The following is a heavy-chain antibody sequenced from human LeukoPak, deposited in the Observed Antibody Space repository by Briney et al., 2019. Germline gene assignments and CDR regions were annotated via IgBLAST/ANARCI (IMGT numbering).Heavy chain of an antibody. V-gene: IGHV4-59*01. D-gene: IGHD3-3*01. CDR2: IYYSGST. CDR1: GGSISSYY. J-gene: IGHJ4*02. Sequence: SETLSLTCTVSGGSISSYYWSWIRQPPGKGLEWIGYIYYSGSTNYNPSLKSRVTISVDTSKNQFSLKLSSVTAADTAVYYCARVVRYDFWSGYYTDYWGQETLVTVSS. CDR3: ARVVRYDFWSGYYTDY.